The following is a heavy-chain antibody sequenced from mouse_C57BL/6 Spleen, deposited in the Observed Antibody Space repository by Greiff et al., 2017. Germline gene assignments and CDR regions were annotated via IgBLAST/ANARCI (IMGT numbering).Heavy chain of an antibody. J-gene: IGHJ2*01. CDR1: GYTFTSYW. Sequence: QVQLQQPGAELVKPGASVKLSCKASGYTFTSYWMQWVKQRPGQGLEWIGEIDPSDSYTNYNQKFKGKATLTVDTSSSTAYMQLSSLTSEDSAVYYCASRYSNLPFDYWGQGTTLTVSS. CDR3: ASRYSNLPFDY. D-gene: IGHD2-5*01. V-gene: IGHV1-50*01. CDR2: IDPSDSYT.